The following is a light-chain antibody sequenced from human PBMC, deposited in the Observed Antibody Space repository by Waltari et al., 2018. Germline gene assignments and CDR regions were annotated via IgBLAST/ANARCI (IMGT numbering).Light chain of an antibody. CDR3: SSYAGSNNLV. Sequence: QSALTQPPSASGSPGQSVTISCTGTSSDVGGYNYVSWYQQHPGKAPKLMSYEVSKRPPGVPDRCSGSKSGNTASLTVSGLQAEDEADYYCSSYAGSNNLVFGGGTKLTVL. CDR1: SSDVGGYNY. V-gene: IGLV2-8*01. J-gene: IGLJ2*01. CDR2: EVS.